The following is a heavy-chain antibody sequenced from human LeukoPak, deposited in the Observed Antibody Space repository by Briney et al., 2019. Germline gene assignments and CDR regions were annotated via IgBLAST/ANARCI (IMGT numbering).Heavy chain of an antibody. CDR3: ARLAAAAPSIDY. Sequence: SQTLSLTCTVSGGSISSGGYYWSWIRQPPGKGLEWIGYIYHSGSTYYNPSLKSRVTISVDTSKNQFSLKLSSVTAADTAVYYCARLAAAAPSIDYWGQGTLVTVSS. V-gene: IGHV4-30-2*01. D-gene: IGHD6-13*01. CDR2: IYHSGST. CDR1: GGSISSGGYY. J-gene: IGHJ4*02.